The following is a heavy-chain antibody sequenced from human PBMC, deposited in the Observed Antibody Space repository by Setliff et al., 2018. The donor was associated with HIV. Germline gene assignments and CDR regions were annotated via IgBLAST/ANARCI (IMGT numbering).Heavy chain of an antibody. CDR3: ARGPLFGNQYYPYHYMDV. Sequence: ASVKVSCKASGYTFSTYGIHGMRQAPGQRPEYRGWINTANGNTKYSQDLLGRVSITMDTSASTSYMELSSLRSQDMAVYYFARGPLFGNQYYPYHYMDVWGKGTTVTVSS. CDR1: GYTFSTYG. J-gene: IGHJ6*03. V-gene: IGHV1-3*03. D-gene: IGHD3-3*01. CDR2: INTANGNT.